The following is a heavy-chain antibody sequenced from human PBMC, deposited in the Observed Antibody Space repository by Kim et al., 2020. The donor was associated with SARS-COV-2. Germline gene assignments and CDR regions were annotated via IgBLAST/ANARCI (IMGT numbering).Heavy chain of an antibody. J-gene: IGHJ4*02. V-gene: IGHV1-18*01. D-gene: IGHD3-22*01. CDR2: ISAYNGNT. Sequence: ASVKVSCKASGYTFTSYGISWVRQAPGQGLEWMGWISAYNGNTNYAQKLQGRVTMTTDTSTSTAYMELRSLRSDDTAVYYCARHYYDSSGTKGYYFDYWGQGTLVTVSS. CDR1: GYTFTSYG. CDR3: ARHYYDSSGTKGYYFDY.